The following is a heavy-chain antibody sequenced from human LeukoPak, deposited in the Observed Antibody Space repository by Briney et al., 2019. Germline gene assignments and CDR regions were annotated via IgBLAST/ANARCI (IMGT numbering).Heavy chain of an antibody. CDR2: IIPIFGTA. J-gene: IGHJ6*04. CDR3: ARAPPTLSDSKNYYYYGMDV. V-gene: IGHV1-69*06. Sequence: SVKVSCKASGGIFSSYAISWVRQAPGQGLEWMGGIIPIFGTANYAQKFQGRVTITADKSTSTAYMELSSLRSEDTAVYYCARAPPTLSDSKNYYYYGMDVWGKGTTVTVSS. CDR1: GGIFSSYA.